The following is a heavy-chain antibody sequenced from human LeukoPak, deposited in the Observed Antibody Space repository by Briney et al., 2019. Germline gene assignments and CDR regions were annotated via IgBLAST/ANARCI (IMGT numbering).Heavy chain of an antibody. D-gene: IGHD3-3*01. CDR3: ARVALITIHENDAFDI. CDR2: IYNSGSP. V-gene: IGHV4-59*01. CDR1: GGSINSYY. Sequence: PSETLSLTCTVSGGSINSYYWNWIRQPPGKGLELIGYIYNSGSPTYNPSLKSRVTISVDTSKNQFSLQLRSVTAADTAVYYCARVALITIHENDAFDIWGQGTVVTVSS. J-gene: IGHJ3*02.